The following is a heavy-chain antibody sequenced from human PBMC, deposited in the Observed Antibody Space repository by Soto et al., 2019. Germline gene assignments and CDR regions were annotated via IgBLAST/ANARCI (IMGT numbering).Heavy chain of an antibody. CDR3: ARELRTAGYSGEVEY. J-gene: IGHJ4*02. CDR1: GYTFSSYA. Sequence: QVHLVQSGAEVKKPGASVKISCKASGYTFSSYAVHWVRQAPGQRPEWMGWIIAGSGDTRYSQAFQGRVIMTRDTSASTVYMDLSWLRSEDTAVYYCARELRTAGYSGEVEYWGQGTLVTVSS. D-gene: IGHD6-25*01. CDR2: IIAGSGDT. V-gene: IGHV1-3*01.